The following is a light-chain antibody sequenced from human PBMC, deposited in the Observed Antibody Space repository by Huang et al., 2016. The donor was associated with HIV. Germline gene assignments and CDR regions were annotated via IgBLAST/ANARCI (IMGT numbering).Light chain of an antibody. CDR3: QQRSDWLS. J-gene: IGKJ4*01. CDR2: DAS. CDR1: QTIGYN. V-gene: IGKV3-11*01. Sequence: IVLTQSPATLSFFPGQRVTLSCRARQTIGYNLAWYQHKPGQSPKLLIYDASHRATGIPDRFSGGGSGTDFTLTISSLEPEDFAVYYCQQRSDWLSFGGGTRV.